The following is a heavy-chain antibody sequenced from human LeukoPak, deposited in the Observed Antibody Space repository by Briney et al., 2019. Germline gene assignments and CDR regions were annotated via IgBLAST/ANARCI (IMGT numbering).Heavy chain of an antibody. Sequence: PGGSLRLSCAASGFTFSSYAMSWVRQAPGKGLEWVSGISGSGGSTYYADSVKGRFTISRDNSKNTLYLQMNSLRAEDTAVYYCARVANYDILTGYPAGYFDYWGQGTLVTVSS. J-gene: IGHJ4*02. CDR1: GFTFSSYA. V-gene: IGHV3-23*01. D-gene: IGHD3-9*01. CDR3: ARVANYDILTGYPAGYFDY. CDR2: ISGSGGST.